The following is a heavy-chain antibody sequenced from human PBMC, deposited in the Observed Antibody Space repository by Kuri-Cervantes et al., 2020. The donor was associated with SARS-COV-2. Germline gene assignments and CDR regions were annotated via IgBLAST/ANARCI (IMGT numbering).Heavy chain of an antibody. D-gene: IGHD6-6*01. J-gene: IGHJ4*02. Sequence: LRLSCTVSGDSISSSGIYWSWIRQHPGKGLEWIGYIYYSGITYYNPSLKSRLVISIDTSTNQFFLDLRSVTAADTALYFCARSSTSLLQFAIDSWGQGTLVTVSS. CDR3: ARSSTSLLQFAIDS. CDR1: GDSISSSGIY. CDR2: IYYSGIT. V-gene: IGHV4-31*03.